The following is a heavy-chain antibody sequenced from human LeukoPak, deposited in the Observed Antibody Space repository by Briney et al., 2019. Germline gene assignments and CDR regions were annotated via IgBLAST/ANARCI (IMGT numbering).Heavy chain of an antibody. CDR2: IYYSGST. CDR1: GGSISSSSYY. J-gene: IGHJ4*02. CDR3: ARSANARKSGITGTTAVD. D-gene: IGHD1-7*01. V-gene: IGHV4-39*07. Sequence: PSETLSLTCTVSGGSISSSSYYWGWIRQPPGKGLEWIGSIYYSGSTYYNPSLKSRVTISVDTSKNQFSLKLSSVTAADTAVYYCARSANARKSGITGTTAVDWGQGTLVTVSS.